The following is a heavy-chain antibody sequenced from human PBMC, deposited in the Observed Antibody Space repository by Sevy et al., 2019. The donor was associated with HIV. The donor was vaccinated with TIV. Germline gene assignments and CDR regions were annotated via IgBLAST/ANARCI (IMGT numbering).Heavy chain of an antibody. J-gene: IGHJ3*02. CDR1: GFTFNNYA. D-gene: IGHD3-22*01. Sequence: GGSLRLSCAASGFTFNNYAMNWVRQAPGKGLDWVSTIFRSGDNTYYAGSVKGRFIISRDNSNNPVSLQMNSLRAEDAALYYCAGACYDSSDSFDAFDIWGQGTVVTVSS. V-gene: IGHV3-23*01. CDR3: AGACYDSSDSFDAFDI. CDR2: IFRSGDNT.